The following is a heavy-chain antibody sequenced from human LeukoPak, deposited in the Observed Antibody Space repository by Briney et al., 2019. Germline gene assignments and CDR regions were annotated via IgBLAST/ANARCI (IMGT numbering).Heavy chain of an antibody. Sequence: GASVKVSCKASGGTFSSYAISWVRQAPGQGLEWMGGIIPIFGTANYAQKFQGRVTITTDESTSTAYMELSSLRSEDTAVYYCARGDSWYYDSSGYYSPPFDYWGQGTLVTVSS. CDR3: ARGDSWYYDSSGYYSPPFDY. CDR1: GGTFSSYA. J-gene: IGHJ4*02. CDR2: IIPIFGTA. D-gene: IGHD3-22*01. V-gene: IGHV1-69*05.